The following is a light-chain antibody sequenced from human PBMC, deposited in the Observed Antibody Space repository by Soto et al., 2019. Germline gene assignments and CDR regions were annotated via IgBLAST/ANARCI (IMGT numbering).Light chain of an antibody. CDR2: DAS. Sequence: EIVLTQSPATLSLSPGERATLSCGASQSIRTRYLAWYQQKPGLAPRLLIYDASNRATGIPDRFSGSGSGTDFTLTINRLEPEDFAVYYCQQYGASPPITFGQGTRLEIK. J-gene: IGKJ5*01. V-gene: IGKV3D-20*01. CDR3: QQYGASPPIT. CDR1: QSIRTRY.